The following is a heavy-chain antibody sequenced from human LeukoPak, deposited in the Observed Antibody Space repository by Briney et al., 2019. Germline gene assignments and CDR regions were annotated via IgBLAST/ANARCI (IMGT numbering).Heavy chain of an antibody. J-gene: IGHJ4*02. Sequence: GGSLRLSCAASGFTLSTYAMSRVRQTPGKGLEWVAATSSSDAGTYHADSVRGRFTISRDNSKNMLYLQMNSLRAEDTALYYCAKDADISVELVVITSFDSWGQGTLVTVSS. CDR1: GFTLSTYA. CDR2: TSSSDAGT. V-gene: IGHV3-23*01. D-gene: IGHD3-22*01. CDR3: AKDADISVELVVITSFDS.